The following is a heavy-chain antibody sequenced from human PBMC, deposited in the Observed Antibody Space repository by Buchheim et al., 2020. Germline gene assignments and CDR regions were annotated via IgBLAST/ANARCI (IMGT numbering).Heavy chain of an antibody. CDR1: GGSFSGYY. J-gene: IGHJ4*02. V-gene: IGHV4-34*01. Sequence: QVQLQQWGAGLLKPSETLSLTCAVYGGSFSGYYWSWIRQPPGKGLEWIGEINHSGSTNYNPSLKSRVTIPVDTSKNQFSLTLSSVTAADTAVYYCARGLYYYGSGSYESRSAEFDYWGQGTL. D-gene: IGHD3-10*01. CDR3: ARGLYYYGSGSYESRSAEFDY. CDR2: INHSGST.